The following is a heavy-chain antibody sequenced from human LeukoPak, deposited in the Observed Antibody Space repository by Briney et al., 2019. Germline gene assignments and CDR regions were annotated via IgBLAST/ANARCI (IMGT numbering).Heavy chain of an antibody. J-gene: IGHJ4*02. Sequence: GGSLRLSCAVSGSTFSSYGMHWVRQAPRKGLEWVAVISYDGNNKYYADSVKGRFTISRDSSKNTLFLQMNSLRAEDTAVYYCAKDARGYTYGYSDYWGQGTLVTVSS. V-gene: IGHV3-30*18. D-gene: IGHD5-18*01. CDR3: AKDARGYTYGYSDY. CDR1: GSTFSSYG. CDR2: ISYDGNNK.